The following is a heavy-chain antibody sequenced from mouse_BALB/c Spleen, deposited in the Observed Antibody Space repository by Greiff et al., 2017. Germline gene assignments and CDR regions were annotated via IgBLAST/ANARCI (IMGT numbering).Heavy chain of an antibody. CDR3: ARGYDGDYPPFAY. CDR1: GFTFSSYA. Sequence: EVKLVESGGGLVKPGGSLKLSCAASGFTFSSYAMSWVRQTPGKRLEWVASISSGGGTYYPDRVKGRFTISRENARNSLYLQMRSLRSEDTAMYYCARGYDGDYPPFAYWGQGTLVTVSA. CDR2: ISSGGGT. V-gene: IGHV5-6-5*01. J-gene: IGHJ3*01. D-gene: IGHD2-3*01.